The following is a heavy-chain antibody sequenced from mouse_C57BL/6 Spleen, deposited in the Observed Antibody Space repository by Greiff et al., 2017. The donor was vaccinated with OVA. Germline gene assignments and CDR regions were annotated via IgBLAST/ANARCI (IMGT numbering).Heavy chain of an antibody. CDR1: GYTFTDYN. Sequence: VQLQQSGPELVKPGASVKIPCKASGYTFTDYNMDWVKQSHGKSLEWIGDINPNNGGTIYNQKFKGKATLTVDKSSSTACMELRSLTSEDTAVYYCARGITTVDYYAMDYWGQGTSVTVSS. D-gene: IGHD1-1*01. J-gene: IGHJ4*01. CDR2: INPNNGGT. V-gene: IGHV1-18*01. CDR3: ARGITTVDYYAMDY.